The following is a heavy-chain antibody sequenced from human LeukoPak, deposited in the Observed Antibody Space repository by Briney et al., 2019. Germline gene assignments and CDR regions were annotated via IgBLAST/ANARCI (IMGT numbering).Heavy chain of an antibody. V-gene: IGHV3-15*01. CDR3: STVRCCSGGSCVGSMDV. J-gene: IGHJ6*02. CDR1: GFTFSYDW. CDR2: IKSRTDGGTT. D-gene: IGHD2-15*01. Sequence: GGSLRLSCAASGFTFSYDWMTWVRQAPGKGLEWVGRIKSRTDGGTTDYAAPVKGRFIISRDDSKNTLYLQMNSLKTEDTAVYYCSTVRCCSGGSCVGSMDVWGQGTTVTVSS.